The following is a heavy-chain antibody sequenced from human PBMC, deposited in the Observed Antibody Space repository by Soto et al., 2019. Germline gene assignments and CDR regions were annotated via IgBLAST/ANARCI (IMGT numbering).Heavy chain of an antibody. J-gene: IGHJ6*02. D-gene: IGHD1-7*01. CDR1: GGNFSSYA. Sequence: ASVKVSCKASGGNFSSYAISWVRQAPGQGLEWMGGIIPIFGTANYAQKFQGRVTITADESTSTAYMELSSLRSEDTAVYYCAREAGVTGTTYRYGMDVWGQGTTVTVSS. CDR2: IIPIFGTA. CDR3: AREAGVTGTTYRYGMDV. V-gene: IGHV1-69*13.